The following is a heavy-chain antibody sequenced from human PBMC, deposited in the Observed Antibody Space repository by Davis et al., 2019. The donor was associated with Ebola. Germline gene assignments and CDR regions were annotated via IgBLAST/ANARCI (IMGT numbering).Heavy chain of an antibody. D-gene: IGHD6-13*01. J-gene: IGHJ4*02. CDR1: GYSFTSYW. V-gene: IGHV5-10-1*01. Sequence: KVSCKGSGYSFTSYWISWVRQMPGRGLEWMGRIDPSDSYTNYSPSFQGHVTISADKSISTAYLQWSSLKASDTAMYYCARHSAAAAPFDYWGQGTLVTVSS. CDR3: ARHSAAAAPFDY. CDR2: IDPSDSYT.